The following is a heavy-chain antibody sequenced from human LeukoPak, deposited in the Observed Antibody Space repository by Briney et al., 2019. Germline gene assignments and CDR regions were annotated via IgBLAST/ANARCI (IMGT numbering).Heavy chain of an antibody. J-gene: IGHJ4*02. Sequence: GGSLRLSCAASGFTFSLYTMNWVCQAPGKGLEWVSSISSSSSYIYYADSVKGRFTISRDNAKNSLYLQMNSLRAEDTAVYYCARSSTGGGSDYWGQGTLVTVSS. CDR1: GFTFSLYT. CDR2: ISSSSSYI. CDR3: ARSSTGGGSDY. D-gene: IGHD1-14*01. V-gene: IGHV3-21*01.